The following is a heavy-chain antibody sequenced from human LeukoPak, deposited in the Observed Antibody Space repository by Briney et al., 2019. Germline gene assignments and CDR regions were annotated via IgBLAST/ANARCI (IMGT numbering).Heavy chain of an antibody. J-gene: IGHJ2*01. CDR2: IYYSGST. D-gene: IGHD3-9*01. CDR3: ARGQPYYDIMTGYYIGYFDL. CDR1: GGSISSYY. V-gene: IGHV4-59*08. Sequence: SETLSLTCTVSGGSISSYYWSWIRQPPGKGPEWIGYIYYSGSTNYNPSLKSRVTISVDTSKNQFSLKLSSVTAADTAVYYCARGQPYYDIMTGYYIGYFDLWGRGTLVTVSS.